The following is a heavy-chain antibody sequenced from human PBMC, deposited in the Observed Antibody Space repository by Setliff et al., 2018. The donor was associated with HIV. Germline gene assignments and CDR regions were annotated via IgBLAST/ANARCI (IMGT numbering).Heavy chain of an antibody. Sequence: SETLSLTCTVSGGAINNGGHWWSWIRQLPGKGLEWIGYIYYNGTTHYNPSLKSCVDISVDPSKNHFSLKLTSVTAADTAVYYCARTRVWADAGGYFDSWGQGTLVTVSS. CDR2: IYYNGTT. V-gene: IGHV4-31*03. J-gene: IGHJ4*02. D-gene: IGHD3-10*01. CDR1: GGAINNGGHW. CDR3: ARTRVWADAGGYFDS.